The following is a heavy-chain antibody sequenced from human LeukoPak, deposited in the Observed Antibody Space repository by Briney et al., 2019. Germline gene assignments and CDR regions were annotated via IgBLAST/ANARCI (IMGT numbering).Heavy chain of an antibody. V-gene: IGHV4-30-2*02. CDR2: IYHSGST. CDR3: ARTTRSDAFDI. J-gene: IGHJ3*02. Sequence: PSETLSLTCAVSGGSISSGGYSWSRIRQPPGKGLEWIGYIYHSGSTYYNPSLKSRVTISVDTSKNQFSLKLSSVTAADTAVYYCARTTRSDAFDIWGQGTMVTVSS. D-gene: IGHD4-4*01. CDR1: GGSISSGGYS.